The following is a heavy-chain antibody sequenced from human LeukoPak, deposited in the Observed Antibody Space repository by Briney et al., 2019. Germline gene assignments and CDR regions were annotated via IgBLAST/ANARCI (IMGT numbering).Heavy chain of an antibody. CDR3: AELGITMIGGV. D-gene: IGHD3-10*02. CDR1: EFAFRSYA. CDR2: ISSGSTDI. J-gene: IGHJ6*04. V-gene: IGHV3-21*01. Sequence: GGSLRLSCAASEFAFRSYAMNWVRQAPGKGLEWVSSISSGSTDIYYADSVKGRFTISRDNAKNSLYLQMNSLRAEDTAVYYCAELGITMIGGVWGKGTTVTISS.